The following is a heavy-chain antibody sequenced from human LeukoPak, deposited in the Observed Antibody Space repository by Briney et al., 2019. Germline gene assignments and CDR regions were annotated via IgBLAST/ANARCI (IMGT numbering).Heavy chain of an antibody. J-gene: IGHJ4*02. CDR1: GGSISSYY. V-gene: IGHV4-59*08. D-gene: IGHD1-26*01. CDR2: IYYSGST. Sequence: PSETLSLTCTVSGGSISSYYWSWIRQPPGKGLEWIWYIYYSGSTNYNPSLKSRVTISVDTSKNQFSLKLSSVTAADTAVYYCAISPGPRWELLYWGQGTLVTVSS. CDR3: AISPGPRWELLY.